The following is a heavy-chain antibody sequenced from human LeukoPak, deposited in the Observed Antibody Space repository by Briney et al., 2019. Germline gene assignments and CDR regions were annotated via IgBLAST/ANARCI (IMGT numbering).Heavy chain of an antibody. V-gene: IGHV3-53*01. Sequence: GSPRLFCAASGVTGSSNDMALVRQVSGKGLEWVSVIYRTDFIYHADSVKGRFTISRDNSKNTLYLQMNSLRVEDTAVFYCAKGRGGLYDFDWWGQGTLVTVSS. CDR2: IYRTDFI. D-gene: IGHD5/OR15-5a*01. CDR3: AKGRGGLYDFDW. J-gene: IGHJ4*02. CDR1: GVTGSSND.